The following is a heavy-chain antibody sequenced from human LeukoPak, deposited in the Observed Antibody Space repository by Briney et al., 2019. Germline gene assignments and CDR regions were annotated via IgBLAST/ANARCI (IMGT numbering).Heavy chain of an antibody. CDR1: GGSITIYY. J-gene: IGHJ4*02. CDR3: ARLLVGTLYYFDY. D-gene: IGHD2-21*02. V-gene: IGHV4-4*07. CDR2: IYTSGST. Sequence: SETLSLTCTVSGGSITIYYWSWIRQPAGKGLEWIGRIYTSGSTNYNPSLKSRVTISVDTSKNQFSLKLSSVTAADTAVYYCARLLVGTLYYFDYWGQGTLVTVSS.